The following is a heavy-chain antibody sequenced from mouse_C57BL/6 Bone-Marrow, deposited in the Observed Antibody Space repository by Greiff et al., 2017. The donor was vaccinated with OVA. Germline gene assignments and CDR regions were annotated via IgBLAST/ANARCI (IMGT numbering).Heavy chain of an antibody. CDR1: GYTFTSYW. J-gene: IGHJ2*01. CDR3: ARDLGLLPYYFDY. Sequence: VQLQQPGAELVMPGASVKLSCKASGYTFTSYWMHWVKQRPGQGLEWIGEIDPSDSYTNYNQNFKGKSTLTVDKSSSTAYMQLSSLTSEDSAVYYCARDLGLLPYYFDYWGQGTTLTVSS. CDR2: IDPSDSYT. D-gene: IGHD2-3*01. V-gene: IGHV1-69*01.